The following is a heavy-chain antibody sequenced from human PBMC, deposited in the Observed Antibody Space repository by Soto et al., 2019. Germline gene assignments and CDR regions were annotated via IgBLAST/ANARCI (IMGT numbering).Heavy chain of an antibody. Sequence: ASVKVACNASGYNFTSYYMHWGRQPHGKGLEWMGIINPSGGSTSYAQKFQGRVTMTRDTSTSTVYMELSSLRSEDTAVYYCARVSAVKENSGSYYPPYYYYYYGMDVWGQGTRVTVSS. V-gene: IGHV1-46*01. CDR1: GYNFTSYY. CDR2: INPSGGST. CDR3: ARVSAVKENSGSYYPPYYYYYYGMDV. D-gene: IGHD6-19*01. J-gene: IGHJ6*02.